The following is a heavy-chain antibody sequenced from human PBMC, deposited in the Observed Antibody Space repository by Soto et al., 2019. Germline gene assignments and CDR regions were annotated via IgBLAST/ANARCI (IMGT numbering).Heavy chain of an antibody. D-gene: IGHD5-12*01. V-gene: IGHV1-3*01. CDR3: AIRGGYDWGKYYYYYYGMDV. CDR1: GYTFTSYA. Sequence: ASVKVSCKASGYTFTSYAMHWVRQAPGQRLEWMGWINAGNGNTKYSQKFQGRVTITRDTSASTAYMELSSLRSEDTAAYYCAIRGGYDWGKYYYYYYGMDVWGQGTTVTV. CDR2: INAGNGNT. J-gene: IGHJ6*02.